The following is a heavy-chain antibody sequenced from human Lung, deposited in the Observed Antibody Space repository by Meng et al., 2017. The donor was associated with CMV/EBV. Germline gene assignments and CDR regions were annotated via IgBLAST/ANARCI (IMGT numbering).Heavy chain of an antibody. J-gene: IGHJ4*02. D-gene: IGHD6-6*01. CDR2: ISSSGTTI. CDR3: ARGMSIAAPRFFVY. V-gene: IGHV3-48*04. CDR1: GFTFNTYS. Sequence: GGSLRLXCAASGFTFNTYSMTWVRQAPGKGLEWVSYISSSGTTIHYADSVKGRFTISRDNGKNSLYLQMNSLRVEDTALYYCARGMSIAAPRFFVYWCQGALITVSS.